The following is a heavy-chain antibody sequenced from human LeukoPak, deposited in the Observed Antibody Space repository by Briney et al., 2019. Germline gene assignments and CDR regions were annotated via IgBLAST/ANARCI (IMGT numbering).Heavy chain of an antibody. CDR1: IGSISSSKW. CDR3: ARQKWEQQGRDYYFNGLDV. J-gene: IGHJ6*02. Sequence: SETLSLTCSVSIGSISSSKWWSWVRQSPVKGLEWIGEIYLYGITNYNPSFTSRVTMSVDRSRNQFSLKLTSVTAADTAVYYCARQKWEQQGRDYYFNGLDVWGPGTTVIVSS. V-gene: IGHV4-4*02. CDR2: IYLYGIT. D-gene: IGHD1/OR15-1a*01.